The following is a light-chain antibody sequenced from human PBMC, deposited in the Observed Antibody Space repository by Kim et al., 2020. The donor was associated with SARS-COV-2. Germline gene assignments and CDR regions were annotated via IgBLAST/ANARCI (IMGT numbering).Light chain of an antibody. V-gene: IGLV2-14*03. CDR3: NSYTSSFTYV. CDR1: SSDIGGYKY. CDR2: DVS. Sequence: QSALTQPASVSGFPGQSITISCTGTSSDIGGYKYVSWYQLHQGKAPKLMIYDVSNRPSGVSNRFSGSKSGNAASLTISGLQAEDEADYYCNSYTSSFTYVFGTGTKVTVL. J-gene: IGLJ1*01.